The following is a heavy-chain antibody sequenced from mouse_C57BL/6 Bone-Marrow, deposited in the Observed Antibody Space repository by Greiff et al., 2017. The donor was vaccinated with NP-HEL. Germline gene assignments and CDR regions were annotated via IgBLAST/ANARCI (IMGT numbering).Heavy chain of an antibody. J-gene: IGHJ4*01. Sequence: EVMLVESGGGLVQPGGSLSLSCAASGFTFTDYYMSWVRQPPGKALEWLGFIRNKANGYTTEYSASVKGRFTISRDNSQSILYLQMNALRAEDSATYYCASGNGYYRYAMDYWGQGTSVTVSS. D-gene: IGHD2-3*01. V-gene: IGHV7-3*01. CDR1: GFTFTDYY. CDR2: IRNKANGYTT. CDR3: ASGNGYYRYAMDY.